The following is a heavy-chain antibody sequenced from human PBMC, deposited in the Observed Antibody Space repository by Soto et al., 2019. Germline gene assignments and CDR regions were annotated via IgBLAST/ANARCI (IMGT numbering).Heavy chain of an antibody. CDR1: GGTFSSYA. J-gene: IGHJ2*01. CDR2: IIPIFGTA. V-gene: IGHV1-69*13. Sequence: GASVKVSCKASGGTFSSYAISWVRQAPGQGLEWMGGIIPIFGTANYAQKFQGRVTITADESTSTAYMELSRLRSDDTAAYYCARDTIGYYYDSSGYYGKWYFDLWGRGTLVTVSS. CDR3: ARDTIGYYYDSSGYYGKWYFDL. D-gene: IGHD3-22*01.